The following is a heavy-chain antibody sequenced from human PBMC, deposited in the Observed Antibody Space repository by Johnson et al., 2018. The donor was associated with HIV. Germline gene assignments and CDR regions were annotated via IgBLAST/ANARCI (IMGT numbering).Heavy chain of an antibody. V-gene: IGHV3-49*04. Sequence: VQLVESGGGLVQPGRSLRLSCTTSGFTFGDYAMNWVRQAPGKGLEWVGFIRSKAYGGTTQYAASVKGRFTISRDDSKSIAYLQMNSLRAEDTAVYYCARSSGSYLDDAFDIWGQGTMVTVSS. J-gene: IGHJ3*02. CDR2: IRSKAYGGTT. CDR1: GFTFGDYA. CDR3: ARSSGSYLDDAFDI. D-gene: IGHD1-26*01.